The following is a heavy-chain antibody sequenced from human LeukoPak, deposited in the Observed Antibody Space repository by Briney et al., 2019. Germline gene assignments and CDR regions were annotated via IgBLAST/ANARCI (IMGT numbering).Heavy chain of an antibody. CDR1: GFTVSSNY. J-gene: IGHJ4*02. Sequence: GSLRLSCAASGFTVSSNYMSWVRQPPGKGLEWIGEIYHSGSTNYNPSLKSRVTISVDKSKNQFSLKLSSVTAADTAVYYCAREVAAAAYYFDYWGQGTLVTVSS. V-gene: IGHV4-4*02. CDR3: AREVAAAAYYFDY. D-gene: IGHD6-13*01. CDR2: IYHSGST.